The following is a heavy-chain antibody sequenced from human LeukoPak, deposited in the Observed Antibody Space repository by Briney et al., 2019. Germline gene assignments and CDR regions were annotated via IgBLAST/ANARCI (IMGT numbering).Heavy chain of an antibody. J-gene: IGHJ4*02. D-gene: IGHD1-20*01. CDR2: ISWNSGSI. V-gene: IGHV3-9*01. Sequence: PGGSLRLSCEASGLTFDDYAMHWVRKAPGKGLEWVSGISWNSGSIGYADSVRGRFTISRDNAKNSLYLQMNSLRAEDTALYYCAKGQATHITRTLDADWGQGTLVTVSS. CDR3: AKGQATHITRTLDAD. CDR1: GLTFDDYA.